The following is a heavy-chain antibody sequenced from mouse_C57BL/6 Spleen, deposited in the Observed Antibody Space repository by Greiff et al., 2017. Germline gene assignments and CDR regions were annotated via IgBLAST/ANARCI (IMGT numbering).Heavy chain of an antibody. V-gene: IGHV1-15*01. Sequence: VQLLQSGAELVRPGASVTMSCKASGYTFTDYDLHWVKQTPVNSLEWIGALAPDTGGTTYKQKFKGKAILTVDKSSSTAYMELRSRTSEDSAVYYWARVYYCSSSYWFAYWGQGTILTVSA. J-gene: IGHJ3*01. CDR3: ARVYYCSSSYWFAY. CDR2: LAPDTGGT. CDR1: GYTFTDYD. D-gene: IGHD1-1*01.